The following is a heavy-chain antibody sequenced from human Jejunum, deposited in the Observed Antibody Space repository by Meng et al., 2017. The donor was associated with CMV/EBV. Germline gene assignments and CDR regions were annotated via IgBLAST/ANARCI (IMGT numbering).Heavy chain of an antibody. CDR1: GDTFRKYS. Sequence: KAPGDTFRKYSIAWVRQAPGQGLEWVGSIIPIFGTTNYAQKFQGRVTISADTSSNIVYMEVTRLTSEDAAIFYCARECPSCYPGTWFDPWGQGTLVTVSS. CDR2: IIPIFGTT. CDR3: ARECPSCYPGTWFDP. J-gene: IGHJ5*02. D-gene: IGHD2-2*01. V-gene: IGHV1-69*06.